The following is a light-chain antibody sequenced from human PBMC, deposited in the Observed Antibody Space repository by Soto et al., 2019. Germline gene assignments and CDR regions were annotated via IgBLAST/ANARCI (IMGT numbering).Light chain of an antibody. Sequence: IVLTQSPGTLSLSPGERVTLSCRASQSVGSNLAWYQQQPGQAPRLLIYGASSRATGIPDRFSGSGSGTDFTLTISRLEPEDFAVYYCQRYGSSLFDGGTKVDIK. CDR1: QSVGSN. CDR2: GAS. CDR3: QRYGSSL. J-gene: IGKJ4*01. V-gene: IGKV3-20*01.